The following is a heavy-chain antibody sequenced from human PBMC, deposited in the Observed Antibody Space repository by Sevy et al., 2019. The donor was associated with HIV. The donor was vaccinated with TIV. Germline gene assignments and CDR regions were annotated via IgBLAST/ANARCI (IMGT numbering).Heavy chain of an antibody. J-gene: IGHJ5*02. V-gene: IGHV3-30*18. CDR3: AKGVVAWFDP. CDR1: GFTFSSYG. CDR2: ISYDGSNK. D-gene: IGHD2-15*01. Sequence: GGSLRLSCAASGFTFSSYGMHWVRQAPGKGLEWVAVISYDGSNKYYADSVKGRFTISRDNSKNTLYLQMNSLRAEDTAVYYCAKGVVAWFDPWGQGTLVTVSS.